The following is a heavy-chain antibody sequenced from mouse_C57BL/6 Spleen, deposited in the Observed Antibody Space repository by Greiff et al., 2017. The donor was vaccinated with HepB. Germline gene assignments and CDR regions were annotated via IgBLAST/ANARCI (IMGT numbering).Heavy chain of an antibody. J-gene: IGHJ4*01. Sequence: VQLQQPGAELVKPGASVKVSCKASGYTFTSYWMHWVKQRPGQGLEWIGRIHPSDSDTNYNQKFKGKATLTVDKSSSTAYMQRSSLTSEDSAVYYCAIEGGYYYDRAYAMDYWGQGTSVTVSS. D-gene: IGHD1-1*01. V-gene: IGHV1-74*01. CDR3: AIEGGYYYDRAYAMDY. CDR2: IHPSDSDT. CDR1: GYTFTSYW.